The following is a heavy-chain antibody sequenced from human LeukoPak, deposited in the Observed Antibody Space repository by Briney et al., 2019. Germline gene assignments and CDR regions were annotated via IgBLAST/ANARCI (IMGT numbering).Heavy chain of an antibody. J-gene: IGHJ4*02. V-gene: IGHV4-38-2*01. CDR1: GYSISSDYY. Sequence: PSVTLSLTCAVAGYSISSDYYWGWIRQPPGKGLEWIGNIYHSGSTYYNPSLKSRVTISVDTSKNQFSLKLSSVTAADTAVYYCARRELATITSFDYWGQGTLVTVSS. CDR2: IYHSGST. D-gene: IGHD5-24*01. CDR3: ARRELATITSFDY.